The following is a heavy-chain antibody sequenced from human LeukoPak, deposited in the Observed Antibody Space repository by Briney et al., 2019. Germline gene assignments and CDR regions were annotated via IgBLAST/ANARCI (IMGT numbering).Heavy chain of an antibody. CDR1: GGSIWSNGYY. CDR3: ARGHVVAATLWFDP. D-gene: IGHD2-15*01. CDR2: SYHSGST. J-gene: IGHJ5*02. Sequence: SQTLSLTCTVSGGSIWSNGYYLSWIRQHPGNRLLWLGYSYHSGSTYYNPSLKSRVTISVERSKNQFSLKLSSVTAADTAVYYCARGHVVAATLWFDPWGQGTLVTVSS. V-gene: IGHV4-31*03.